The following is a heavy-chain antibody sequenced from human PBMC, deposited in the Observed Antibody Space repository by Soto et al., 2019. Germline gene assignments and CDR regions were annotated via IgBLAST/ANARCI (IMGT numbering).Heavy chain of an antibody. V-gene: IGHV3-30*18. CDR3: AKDDSNRWYNYYAMDV. J-gene: IGHJ6*02. CDR1: GFTFYKYG. D-gene: IGHD3-22*01. CDR2: ISYDGSNK. Sequence: QVQLVESGGGVVQPGRSLRLSCAASGFTFYKYGMHWVRQAPGKGLEWVALISYDGSNKYYVDSVKGRFTIARDNSKNTVFLQMNSLRPEDTALYFCAKDDSNRWYNYYAMDVWGQGTTVTVSS.